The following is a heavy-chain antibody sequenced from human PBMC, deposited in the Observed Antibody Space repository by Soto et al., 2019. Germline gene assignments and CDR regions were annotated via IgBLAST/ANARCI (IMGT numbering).Heavy chain of an antibody. CDR2: INSGNGNT. V-gene: IGHV1-3*03. D-gene: IGHD3-3*01. CDR3: ARGLTIFGVVIGY. CDR1: GYTFTNYV. J-gene: IGHJ4*02. Sequence: ASVKVSGETSGYTFTNYVVDWVRQAPGQGLEWMGWINSGNGNTKYSEEFQGRVTITRDTSASTAYMELNSLTSEDTAVYYCARGLTIFGVVIGYWGQGTLVTVSS.